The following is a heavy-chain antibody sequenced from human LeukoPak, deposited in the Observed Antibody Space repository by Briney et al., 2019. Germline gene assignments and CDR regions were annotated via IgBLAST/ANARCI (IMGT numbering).Heavy chain of an antibody. CDR1: GFTFSSYG. D-gene: IGHD2/OR15-2a*01. Sequence: GRSLRLSCAASGFTFSSYGMHWVRQAPGKGLEWVALIWYDGSNKYYTDSVKGRLTISRDNSKNTLYLQMNSLRAEDTAIYYCAREGPRGNSQFDYWGQGTLVTVSS. J-gene: IGHJ4*02. CDR2: IWYDGSNK. V-gene: IGHV3-33*01. CDR3: AREGPRGNSQFDY.